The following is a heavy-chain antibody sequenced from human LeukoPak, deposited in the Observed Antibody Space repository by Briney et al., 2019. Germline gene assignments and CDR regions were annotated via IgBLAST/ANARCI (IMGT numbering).Heavy chain of an antibody. Sequence: ASVKVSCKASGYTFTGYYLHWVRQAPGQGLEWMGWINPNNGGTNYAQKFRGRVTMIRDTSISTVYMDLSRLRSDDTAVYCCARRGDYYSYYAMDVWGRGTTVTVSS. CDR1: GYTFTGYY. V-gene: IGHV1-2*02. J-gene: IGHJ6*02. CDR2: INPNNGGT. CDR3: ARRGDYYSYYAMDV. D-gene: IGHD6-25*01.